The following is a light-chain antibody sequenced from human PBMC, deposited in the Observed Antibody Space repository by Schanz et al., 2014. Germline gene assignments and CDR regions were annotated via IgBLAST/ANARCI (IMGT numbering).Light chain of an antibody. CDR1: RSDVGGYNY. CDR3: SSYAGSNKEV. V-gene: IGLV2-8*01. J-gene: IGLJ3*02. CDR2: DVS. Sequence: QSALTQPASVSGSPGQSITISCTGTRSDVGGYNYVSWYQQHPGKAPKLMIYDVSTRPLGVPDRFSGSKSGNTASLTISGLQAEDEADYYCSSYAGSNKEVFGGGTKLTVL.